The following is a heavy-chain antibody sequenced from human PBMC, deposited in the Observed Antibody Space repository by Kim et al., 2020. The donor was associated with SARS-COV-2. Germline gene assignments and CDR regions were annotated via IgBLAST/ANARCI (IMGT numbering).Heavy chain of an antibody. CDR2: ISYDGSNK. CDR3: ARGGGYNGPFDY. CDR1: GFTFSSYA. V-gene: IGHV3-30*04. D-gene: IGHD5-12*01. Sequence: GGSLRLSCAASGFTFSSYAMHWVRQAPGKVLEWVAVISYDGSNKYYADSVKGRFTISRDNSKNTLYLQMNSLRAEDTAVYYCARGGGYNGPFDYWGQGTLVTVSS. J-gene: IGHJ4*02.